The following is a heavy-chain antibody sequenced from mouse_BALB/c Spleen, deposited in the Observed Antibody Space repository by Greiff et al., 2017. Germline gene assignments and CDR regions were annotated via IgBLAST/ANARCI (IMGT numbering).Heavy chain of an antibody. D-gene: IGHD2-4*01. J-gene: IGHJ4*01. CDR3: ARRYDYDGAMDY. V-gene: IGHV1S135*01. CDR1: GYAFTSYN. Sequence: EVKLQESGPELVKPGASVKVSCKASGYAFTSYNMYWVKQSHGKSLEWIGYIDPYNGGTSYNQKFKGKATLTVDKSSSTAYMHLNSLTSEDSAVYYCARRYDYDGAMDYWGQGTSVTVSS. CDR2: IDPYNGGT.